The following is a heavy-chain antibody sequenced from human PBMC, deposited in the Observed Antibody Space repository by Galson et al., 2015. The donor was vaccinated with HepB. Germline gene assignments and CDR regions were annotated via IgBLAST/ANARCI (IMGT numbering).Heavy chain of an antibody. CDR3: AISIVGATSLDY. J-gene: IGHJ4*02. D-gene: IGHD1-26*01. CDR1: GGTFSSYA. Sequence: SVKVSCKASGGTFSSYAISWVRQAPGQGLEWMGGIIPIFGTANYAQKFQGRVTITRDTSASTAYMELSSLRSEDTAVYYCAISIVGATSLDYWGQGTLVTVSS. V-gene: IGHV1-69*05. CDR2: IIPIFGTA.